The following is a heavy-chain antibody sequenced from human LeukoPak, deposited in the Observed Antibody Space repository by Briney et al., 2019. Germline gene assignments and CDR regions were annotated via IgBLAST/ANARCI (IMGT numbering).Heavy chain of an antibody. CDR1: GGSISSGGYY. CDR3: ARRLQVATEAFDI. CDR2: IYYSGST. V-gene: IGHV4-31*03. Sequence: SETLSLTCTVSGGSISSGGYYWRWIRQHPGKGLEWIGYIYYSGSTYYNPSLKSRVTISVDTSKNQFSLKLSSVTAADTAVYYCARRLQVATEAFDIWGQGTMVTVSS. J-gene: IGHJ3*02. D-gene: IGHD1-14*01.